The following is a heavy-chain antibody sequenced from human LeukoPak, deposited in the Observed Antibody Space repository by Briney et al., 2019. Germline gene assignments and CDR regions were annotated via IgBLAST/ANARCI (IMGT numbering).Heavy chain of an antibody. CDR3: ARISPDRYYYDSSGYYFDY. J-gene: IGHJ4*02. CDR2: IYYSGST. D-gene: IGHD3-22*01. Sequence: SETLSLTCTVSGGSISSSSYYWGWIRQPPGKGLEWIGSIYYSGSTYYNPSLKSRVTISVDTSKNQFSLKLSSVTAADTAVYYCARISPDRYYYDSSGYYFDYWGQGTLVTVSS. V-gene: IGHV4-39*01. CDR1: GGSISSSSYY.